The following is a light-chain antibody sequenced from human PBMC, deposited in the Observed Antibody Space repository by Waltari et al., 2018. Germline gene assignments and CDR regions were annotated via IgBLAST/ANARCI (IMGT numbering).Light chain of an antibody. CDR2: DAS. J-gene: IGKJ2*01. CDR3: QQRNNWPRT. V-gene: IGKV3-11*01. Sequence: EIVLTQSPATLSLSPGERVTLSCRASQRVSSYLAWYQQKPGQAPRLLIYDASNRATGVPARFSGSGSGTDFTLTISSLEPEDFAAYYCQQRNNWPRTFGQGTKLEIK. CDR1: QRVSSY.